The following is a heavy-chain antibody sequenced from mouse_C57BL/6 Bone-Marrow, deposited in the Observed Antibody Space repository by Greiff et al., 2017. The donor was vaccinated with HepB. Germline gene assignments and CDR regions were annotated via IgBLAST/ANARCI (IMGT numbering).Heavy chain of an antibody. CDR2: IDPSDSYT. CDR3: ARGLLRFFYYAMDY. D-gene: IGHD1-1*01. J-gene: IGHJ4*01. Sequence: VQLQQSGAELVKPGASVKLSCKASGYTFTSYWMQWVKQRPGQGLEWIGEIDPSDSYTNYNQKFKGKATLTVDTSSSTAYMQLSSLTSEDSAVYYCARGLLRFFYYAMDYWGQGTSVTVSS. V-gene: IGHV1-50*01. CDR1: GYTFTSYW.